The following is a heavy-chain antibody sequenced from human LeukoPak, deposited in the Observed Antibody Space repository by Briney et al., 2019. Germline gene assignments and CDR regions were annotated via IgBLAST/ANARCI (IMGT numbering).Heavy chain of an antibody. D-gene: IGHD2-2*01. CDR1: GFTFSSYA. Sequence: GGPLRLSCAASGFTFSSYAMSWVRQAPGEGLEWVSAISGSGGSTYYADSVKGRFTISRDNSKNTLYLQMNSLRAEDTAVYYCAKTSRPAAMFIDFDYWGQGTLVTVSS. J-gene: IGHJ4*02. CDR2: ISGSGGST. V-gene: IGHV3-23*01. CDR3: AKTSRPAAMFIDFDY.